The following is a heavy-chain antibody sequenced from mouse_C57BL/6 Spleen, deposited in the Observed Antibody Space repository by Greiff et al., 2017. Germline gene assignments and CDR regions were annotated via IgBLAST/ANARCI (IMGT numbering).Heavy chain of an antibody. Sequence: QVQLQQSGAELARPGASVKMSCKASGYTFTSYTMHWVKQRPGQGLEWIGYINPSSGYTKYNQKFKDKATLTADNSSSPAYMQLSSLTSEDSAVYYGAREGNYYGSSYPDYWGQGTTLTVSS. CDR1: GYTFTSYT. J-gene: IGHJ2*01. D-gene: IGHD1-1*01. CDR2: INPSSGYT. CDR3: AREGNYYGSSYPDY. V-gene: IGHV1-4*01.